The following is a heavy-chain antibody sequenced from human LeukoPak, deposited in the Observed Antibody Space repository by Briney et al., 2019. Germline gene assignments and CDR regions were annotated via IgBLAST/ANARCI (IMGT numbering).Heavy chain of an antibody. Sequence: GGSLRLSCAASGFTFSSYVMSWVRQAPGKGLEWVAVIWYDGSNKYYADSVKGRFTISRDNSKNTLYLQMNSLRAEDTAVYYCARDPAPYSSSWYYWYFDLWGRGTLVTVSS. D-gene: IGHD6-13*01. V-gene: IGHV3-33*08. J-gene: IGHJ2*01. CDR2: IWYDGSNK. CDR3: ARDPAPYSSSWYYWYFDL. CDR1: GFTFSSYV.